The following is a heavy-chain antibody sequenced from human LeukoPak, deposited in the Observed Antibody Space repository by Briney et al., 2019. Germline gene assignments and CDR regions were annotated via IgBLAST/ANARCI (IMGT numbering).Heavy chain of an antibody. CDR1: GFTFNNYA. J-gene: IGHJ4*02. CDR2: ISGSGGST. V-gene: IGHV3-23*01. Sequence: SGGSLRLSWAASGFTFNNYAMAWVRQAPGKGLELVSGISGSGGSTFYSVKGRFTISRDNSKNTLFLQMNRLRAEDTAIYYCAKAGEYCPDGSCYSENYYFDYWGQGTLVTVSS. CDR3: AKAGEYCPDGSCYSENYYFDY. D-gene: IGHD2-15*01.